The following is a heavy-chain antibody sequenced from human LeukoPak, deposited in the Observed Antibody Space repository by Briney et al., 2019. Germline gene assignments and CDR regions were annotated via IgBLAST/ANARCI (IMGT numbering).Heavy chain of an antibody. CDR1: GGSISSGGYY. CDR3: ASLWFGESGDGYFDY. J-gene: IGHJ4*02. V-gene: IGHV4-30-2*01. D-gene: IGHD3-10*01. Sequence: SQTLSLTCTVSGGSISSGGYYWSWIRQPPGKGLERIGYIYHSGSTYYNPPLKSRVTISVDRSKNQFSLKLSSVTAADTAVYYCASLWFGESGDGYFDYWGQGTLVTVSS. CDR2: IYHSGST.